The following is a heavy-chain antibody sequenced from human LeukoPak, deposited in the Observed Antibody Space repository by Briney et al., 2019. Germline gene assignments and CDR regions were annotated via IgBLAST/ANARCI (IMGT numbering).Heavy chain of an antibody. D-gene: IGHD2-2*01. CDR3: AKDQAPYRNFDY. J-gene: IGHJ4*02. CDR2: ISGSGGST. V-gene: IGHV3-23*01. Sequence: PGGSLRLSCAASGFTFSSYAMSWVRQAPGKGLEWVSAISGSGGSTYYADSVKGRFTISRDNSKDALYLEMNTLRAEDTAVYYCAKDQAPYRNFDYWGQGTLVTVSS. CDR1: GFTFSSYA.